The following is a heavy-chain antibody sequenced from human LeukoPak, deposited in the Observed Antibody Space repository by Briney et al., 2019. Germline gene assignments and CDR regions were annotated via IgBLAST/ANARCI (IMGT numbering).Heavy chain of an antibody. D-gene: IGHD3-3*01. J-gene: IGHJ4*02. CDR2: IGSNGGST. CDR3: ARGGLRFLEWLLYDY. V-gene: IGHV3-64*01. CDR1: GFTFSNYA. Sequence: GGSLRLSCAASGFTFSNYAMHWVRQAPGKGLEYVSAIGSNGGSTYYANSVKGRFTISRDNSENTLYLQMGSLRAEDMAVYYCARGGLRFLEWLLYDYWGQGTLVTVSS.